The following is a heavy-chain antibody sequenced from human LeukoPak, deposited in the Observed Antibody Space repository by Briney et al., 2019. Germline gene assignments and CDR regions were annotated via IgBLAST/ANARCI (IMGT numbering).Heavy chain of an antibody. CDR1: GFTFSDYW. D-gene: IGHD6-6*01. CDR2: IWYDGSKK. J-gene: IGHJ4*02. CDR3: ARAHSSSSTFDL. Sequence: GRALRLSFSAAGFTFSDYWIHWVRQAPGQGVEWVQLIWYDGSKKYYADSVKGRFTISRDNTKNTLYLQLNSLRADDTAVYYCARAHSSSSTFDLWGQGTLVTVSS. V-gene: IGHV3-33*01.